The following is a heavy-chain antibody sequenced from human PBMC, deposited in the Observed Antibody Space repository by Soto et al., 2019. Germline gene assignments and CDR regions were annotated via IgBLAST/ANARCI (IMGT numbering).Heavy chain of an antibody. CDR2: ISYDGSNK. J-gene: IGHJ4*02. D-gene: IGHD3-3*01. CDR1: GFTFSNSA. V-gene: IGHV3-30-3*01. Sequence: GGSLRLSCAASGFTFSNSAMHWVRQAPGKGLEWVALISYDGSNKYYADSVKGRFTISRDNSKKMLFLQMNSLRAEDTAVYYCARVHRDDFWSGYWYYFDYWGQGTLVTVSS. CDR3: ARVHRDDFWSGYWYYFDY.